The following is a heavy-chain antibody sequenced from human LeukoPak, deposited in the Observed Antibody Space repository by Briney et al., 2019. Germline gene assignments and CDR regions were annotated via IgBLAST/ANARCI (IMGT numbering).Heavy chain of an antibody. Sequence: SVTVSCTASGGTFSSYAISWVRQAPGQGLEWMGRIIPILGIANYAQKFQGRVTITADKSTSTAYMELSSLRSEDTAVYYCARVDYYDSSGYYYVPSGYWGQGTLVTVSS. V-gene: IGHV1-69*04. CDR2: IIPILGIA. CDR1: GGTFSSYA. CDR3: ARVDYYDSSGYYYVPSGY. J-gene: IGHJ4*02. D-gene: IGHD3-22*01.